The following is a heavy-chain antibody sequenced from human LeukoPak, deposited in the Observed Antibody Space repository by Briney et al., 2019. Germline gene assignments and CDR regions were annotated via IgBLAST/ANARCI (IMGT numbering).Heavy chain of an antibody. V-gene: IGHV1-69*04. J-gene: IGHJ3*02. CDR3: ARRYYDSSYAFDI. CDR1: GGTFSSYA. D-gene: IGHD3-22*01. Sequence: GSSVKVSCKASGGTFSSYAISWVRQAPGQGLEWMGRIIPILGIANYAQKFQGRVTITADKSTSTAYMELSSLRSEDTAVYYCARRYYDSSYAFDIWGQGTMVTVSS. CDR2: IIPILGIA.